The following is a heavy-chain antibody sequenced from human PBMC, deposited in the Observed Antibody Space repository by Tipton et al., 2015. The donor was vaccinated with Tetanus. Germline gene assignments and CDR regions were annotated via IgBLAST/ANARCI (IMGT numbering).Heavy chain of an antibody. Sequence: SLRLSCAASGFTFSSCSMNWVRQAPGKGLEWVSSISSSSSYIYYADSVKGRFTISRDNAKNSLYLQMNSLRAEDTAVYYCARDLRNYYDSSGYSDYWGQGTPVTVSS. CDR1: GFTFSSCS. J-gene: IGHJ4*02. D-gene: IGHD3-22*01. CDR3: ARDLRNYYDSSGYSDY. V-gene: IGHV3-21*01. CDR2: ISSSSSYI.